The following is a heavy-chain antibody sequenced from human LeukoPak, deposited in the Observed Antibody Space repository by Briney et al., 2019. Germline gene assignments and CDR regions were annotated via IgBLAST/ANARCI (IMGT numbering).Heavy chain of an antibody. CDR1: GFTFSSYA. J-gene: IGHJ3*02. Sequence: GGSLRLSCAASGFTFSSYAMHWVRQAPGKGLEWVAVISYDGSNKYYADSVKGRFTISRDNSKNTLYLQMNSLRAEDTAVYYCAKTAIGYSYAPDAFDIWGQGTMVTVSS. D-gene: IGHD5-18*01. CDR3: AKTAIGYSYAPDAFDI. CDR2: ISYDGSNK. V-gene: IGHV3-30-3*02.